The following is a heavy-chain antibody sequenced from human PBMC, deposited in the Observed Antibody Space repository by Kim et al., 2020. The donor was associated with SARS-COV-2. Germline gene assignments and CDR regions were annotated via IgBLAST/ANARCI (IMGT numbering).Heavy chain of an antibody. D-gene: IGHD1-1*01. CDR1: GFTFSDYD. V-gene: IGHV3-11*01. J-gene: IGHJ4*01. CDR3: ARRMASGMYFFDY. Sequence: GGSLRLSCAASGFTFSDYDMSWIRQAPGEGLEWVSYISGSGSTTYYADSVKGRFTIYRDNADNSLHLVMNDLRGEDTAVYYCARRMASGMYFFDYWGRGNLVTVSS. CDR2: ISGSGSTT.